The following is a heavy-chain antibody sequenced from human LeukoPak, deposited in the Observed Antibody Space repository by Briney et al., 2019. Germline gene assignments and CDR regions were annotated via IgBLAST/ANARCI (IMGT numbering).Heavy chain of an antibody. CDR2: IYYSGST. Sequence: SETLSLTCTVSGGSISSGGYYWSWIRQHPGQSLGGVGYIYYSGSTYYNPSLKSRATMSVDTSKNQFSLRLSSVTAADTAVYYCARDSFSSSWSGFDCWGQGTLVTVSS. V-gene: IGHV4-31*03. J-gene: IGHJ4*02. CDR3: ARDSFSSSWSGFDC. D-gene: IGHD6-13*01. CDR1: GGSISSGGYY.